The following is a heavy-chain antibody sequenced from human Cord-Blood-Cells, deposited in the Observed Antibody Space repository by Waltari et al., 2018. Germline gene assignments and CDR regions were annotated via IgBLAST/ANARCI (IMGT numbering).Heavy chain of an antibody. CDR3: TTDRGSNDAFDI. CDR1: GFTFSNAW. Sequence: EVQLVASGGGLVKPGGSLRLSCAASGFTFSNAWMSWVRQAPGKGLEWVGRIKSKTDGGTTDYAAPVKGRFTISRDDSKNTLYLQMNSLKTEDTAVYYCTTDRGSNDAFDIWGQGTMVTVSS. J-gene: IGHJ3*02. D-gene: IGHD6-13*01. CDR2: IKSKTDGGTT. V-gene: IGHV3-15*01.